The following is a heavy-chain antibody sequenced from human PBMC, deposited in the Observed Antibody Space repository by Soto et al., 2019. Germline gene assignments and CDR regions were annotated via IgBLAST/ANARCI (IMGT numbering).Heavy chain of an antibody. D-gene: IGHD3-10*01. CDR1: GGSISSYY. V-gene: IGHV4-4*07. CDR3: ASVLMVRGPGGWFDP. J-gene: IGHJ5*02. Sequence: QVQLQELGPGLVKPSETLSLTCTVSGGSISSYYWSWIRQPAGKGLEWIGRIYTSGSTNYNTSLKSRVTMSVDTSKTQYSLKLSSVTAADTAVYYGASVLMVRGPGGWFDPWGQGPLVTVSS. CDR2: IYTSGST.